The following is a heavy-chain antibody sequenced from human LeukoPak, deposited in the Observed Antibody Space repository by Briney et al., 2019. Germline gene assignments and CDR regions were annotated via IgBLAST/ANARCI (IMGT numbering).Heavy chain of an antibody. D-gene: IGHD2-21*02. CDR3: ARLEVTPGYYFDY. CDR1: GYSFTNYW. J-gene: IGHJ4*02. V-gene: IGHV5-51*01. CDR2: IYPGDSDT. Sequence: GESLKISCKGSGYSFTNYWIGWVRQMPGKGLEWMGTIYPGDSDTRYSPSFQGQVTISADKSISTAYLQWSSLKASDTAMYYCARLEVTPGYYFDYWGQGTLVTVSS.